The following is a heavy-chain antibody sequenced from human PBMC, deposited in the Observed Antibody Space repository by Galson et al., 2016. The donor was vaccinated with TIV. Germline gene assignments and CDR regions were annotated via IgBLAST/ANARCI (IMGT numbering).Heavy chain of an antibody. CDR2: IYDDGKK. D-gene: IGHD2-21*01. CDR1: GLIVTDNS. CDR3: ARDRRHCGNECFPRYYYGMDV. V-gene: IGHV3-66*02. J-gene: IGHJ6*02. Sequence: SLRLSCAASGLIVTDNSMTWVRQAPGKGLEWVALIYDDGKKMYADSVQGRFTISRDSSKNVLYLQMTSLRGEDTAVYFCARDRRHCGNECFPRYYYGMDVWGQGTTVTVSS.